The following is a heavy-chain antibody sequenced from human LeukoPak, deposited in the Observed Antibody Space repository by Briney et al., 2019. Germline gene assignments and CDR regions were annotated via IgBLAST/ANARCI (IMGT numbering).Heavy chain of an antibody. D-gene: IGHD3-16*01. CDR3: TTDYVYFDY. CDR2: IKSKTDGGRT. Sequence: GGSLRLSCAASGFTFNNAWMSWVRQAPGKGLEWVGRIKSKTDGGRTDYAAPVKGRFTISRDDSKNTLYLPMNSLKTEDTAVYYCTTDYVYFDYWGQGTLVTVSS. V-gene: IGHV3-15*01. CDR1: GFTFNNAW. J-gene: IGHJ4*02.